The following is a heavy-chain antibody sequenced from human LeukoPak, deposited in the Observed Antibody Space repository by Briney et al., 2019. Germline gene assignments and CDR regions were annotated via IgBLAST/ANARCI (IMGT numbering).Heavy chain of an antibody. CDR2: IYYSGST. J-gene: IGHJ6*03. CDR1: GGSISSYY. V-gene: IGHV4-59*01. D-gene: IGHD3-3*01. CDR3: ARSGGYDFWSGYYYYYMDV. Sequence: SETLSLTCIVSGGSISSYYWSWIRQPPGKGLEWIGYIYYSGSTNYNPSLKSRVTISVDTSKNQFSLKLSSVTAADTAVYYCARSGGYDFWSGYYYYYMDVWGKGTTVTVSS.